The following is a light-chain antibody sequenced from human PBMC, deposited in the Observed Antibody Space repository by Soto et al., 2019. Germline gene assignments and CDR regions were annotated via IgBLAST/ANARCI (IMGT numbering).Light chain of an antibody. CDR1: QNVRNN. V-gene: IGKV3-15*01. J-gene: IGKJ2*01. Sequence: EIVMTQSPGSLSVSPGDRATLSCRASQNVRNNLAWYQQKPGQAPRLLIYGASTRATGIPARFSGSGSGTEFTLTISRLQSEDFAVYYCQHYEDWPAYTFGQGTKVDIK. CDR3: QHYEDWPAYT. CDR2: GAS.